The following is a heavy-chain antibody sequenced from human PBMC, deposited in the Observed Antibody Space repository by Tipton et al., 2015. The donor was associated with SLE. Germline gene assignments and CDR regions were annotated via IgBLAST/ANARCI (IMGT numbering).Heavy chain of an antibody. Sequence: TLSLTCAVSGYSISSGYYWGWIRQPPGKGLEWIGSIYHSGSTYYNPSLKSRVTISVDRSKNQFSLKLSSVTAADTAVYYCASWTGDFDYWGQGTLVTVSS. J-gene: IGHJ4*02. CDR3: ASWTGDFDY. D-gene: IGHD1-1*01. CDR1: GYSISSGYY. CDR2: IYHSGST. V-gene: IGHV4-38-2*01.